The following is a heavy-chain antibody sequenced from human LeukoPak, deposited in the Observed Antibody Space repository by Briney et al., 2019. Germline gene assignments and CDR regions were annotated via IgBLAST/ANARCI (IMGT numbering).Heavy chain of an antibody. D-gene: IGHD3-22*01. CDR3: ATGDSSGYYGLHDY. CDR2: IIPIFGTA. V-gene: IGHV1-69*06. Sequence: SVKVSCKASGGTFSSYAISWVRQAPGQGLEWMGGIIPIFGTANYAQKFQGRVTITADKSTSTAYMELSSLRSEDTAVYYCATGDSSGYYGLHDYWGQGTLVTVSS. J-gene: IGHJ4*02. CDR1: GGTFSSYA.